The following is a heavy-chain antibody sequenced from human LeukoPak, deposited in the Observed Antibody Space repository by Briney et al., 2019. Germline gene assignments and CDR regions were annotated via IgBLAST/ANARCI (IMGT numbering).Heavy chain of an antibody. Sequence: GGSLGLSCAASGFTFSTYSFNWVRQAPGKGLEWVPSISSSSSYIYYADSVKGRVTISRDNAKNSLYLQMNSLRAEDTAVYYCARGFYDTLTGPDFWGQGTLVTVSS. D-gene: IGHD3-9*01. J-gene: IGHJ4*02. V-gene: IGHV3-21*01. CDR1: GFTFSTYS. CDR3: ARGFYDTLTGPDF. CDR2: ISSSSSYI.